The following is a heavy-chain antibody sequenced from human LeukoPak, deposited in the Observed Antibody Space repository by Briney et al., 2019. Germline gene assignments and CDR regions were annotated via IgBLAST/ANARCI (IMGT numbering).Heavy chain of an antibody. J-gene: IGHJ4*02. CDR1: GGTFSSYG. Sequence: EASVKVSCKASGGTFSSYGISWVRQAPGQGLEWTGWISAYNGNTNYAQKLQGRVTMTTDTSTSTAYMELRSLRSDDTAVYYCASGPGVTWITMLYFDYWGQGTLVTVSS. CDR3: ASGPGVTWITMLYFDY. D-gene: IGHD3-10*01. V-gene: IGHV1-18*01. CDR2: ISAYNGNT.